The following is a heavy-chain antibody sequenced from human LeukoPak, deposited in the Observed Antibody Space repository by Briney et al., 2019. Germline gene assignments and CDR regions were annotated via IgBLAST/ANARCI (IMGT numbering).Heavy chain of an antibody. Sequence: TGGSLRLSCAASGFTVSSNYMGWVRQAPGKGLEWVSVIYSGGGTNYADSVKGRFTISRDKSKNTLYLQMNSLRSEDTAVYYCARLTKGIVATPSLGVWFDPWGQGTLVTVSS. J-gene: IGHJ5*02. CDR3: ARLTKGIVATPSLGVWFDP. D-gene: IGHD5-12*01. CDR2: IYSGGGT. V-gene: IGHV3-66*04. CDR1: GFTVSSNY.